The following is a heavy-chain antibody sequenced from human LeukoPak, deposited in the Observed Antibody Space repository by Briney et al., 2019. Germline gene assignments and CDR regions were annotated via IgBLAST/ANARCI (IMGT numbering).Heavy chain of an antibody. CDR2: IKSKTDGGTT. CDR3: TTDPYYYDSSGYLGKDY. V-gene: IGHV3-15*01. Sequence: GGSLRLSCAASGFTFSNAWMSWVRQAPGKGLEWVGRIKSKTDGGTTDYAAPVKGRFTISRDDSKNTLYLQMNSLKTEDTAVYYCTTDPYYYDSSGYLGKDYWGQGTLVPVSS. CDR1: GFTFSNAW. J-gene: IGHJ4*02. D-gene: IGHD3-22*01.